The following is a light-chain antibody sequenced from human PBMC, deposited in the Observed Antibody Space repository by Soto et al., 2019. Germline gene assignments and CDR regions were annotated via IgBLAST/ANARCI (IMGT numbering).Light chain of an antibody. J-gene: IGKJ4*01. Sequence: EIVLTQSPATLYLSPGERATLSCRASQDISIYLAWYQQKPGQAPRLLIYGASTRATDIPARFTGSGSGTEFTLTISSLQSEDFAVYYCQQYNAWPPDTLGGGTKVEIK. V-gene: IGKV3-15*01. CDR1: QDISIY. CDR3: QQYNAWPPDT. CDR2: GAS.